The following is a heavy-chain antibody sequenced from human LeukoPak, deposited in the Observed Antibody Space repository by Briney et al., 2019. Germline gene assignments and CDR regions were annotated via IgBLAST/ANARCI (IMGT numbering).Heavy chain of an antibody. J-gene: IGHJ4*02. Sequence: GGSLRLSCAASGFTVSSNYMSWVRQAPGKGLEWVSAISGSGGSTYYADSVKGRFTISRDNSKNTLYLQMNSLRAEDTAVYYCAKDLSLKWELVYWGQGTLVTVSS. CDR2: ISGSGGST. V-gene: IGHV3-23*01. D-gene: IGHD1-26*01. CDR3: AKDLSLKWELVY. CDR1: GFTVSSNY.